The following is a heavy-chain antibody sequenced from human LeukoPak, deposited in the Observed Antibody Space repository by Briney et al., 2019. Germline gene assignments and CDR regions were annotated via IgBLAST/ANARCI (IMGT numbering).Heavy chain of an antibody. Sequence: KPSETLSLTCTVSGGSISSGGYYWSWIRQHPGKGLEWIGSIYYSGSTYYNPSLKSRVTISGDTSKNQFSLNLSSVTAADTAVYYCATDRARGGDSFDYWGQGTLVTVSS. D-gene: IGHD3-10*01. CDR1: GGSISSGGYY. V-gene: IGHV4-30-4*08. CDR3: ATDRARGGDSFDY. J-gene: IGHJ4*02. CDR2: IYYSGST.